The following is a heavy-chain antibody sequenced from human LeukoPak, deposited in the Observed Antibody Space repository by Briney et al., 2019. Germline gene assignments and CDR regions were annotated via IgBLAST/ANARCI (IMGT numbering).Heavy chain of an antibody. J-gene: IGHJ4*02. Sequence: GGSLRLSCAASEFTFSSYSMSWVRQAPGKGLEWVANIKQDVSEKYYVDSVKGRFTISRDNAKNSLYLQTNSLRVEDTAVYYCARDRAVSGRYFFDYWGQGTLVTVSS. D-gene: IGHD6-13*01. V-gene: IGHV3-7*01. CDR1: EFTFSSYS. CDR2: IKQDVSEK. CDR3: ARDRAVSGRYFFDY.